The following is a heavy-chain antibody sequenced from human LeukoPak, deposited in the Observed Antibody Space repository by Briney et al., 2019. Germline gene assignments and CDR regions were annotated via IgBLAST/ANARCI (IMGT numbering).Heavy chain of an antibody. Sequence: GRSLRLSCAASGFTFSSYGMHWVRQAPGKGLEWVAVISYDGSNKYYADSVKGRFTISRDSSKNTLYLQMNSLRAGDTAVYYGAGDAFDIWGQGTMVTVSS. J-gene: IGHJ3*02. V-gene: IGHV3-30*03. CDR3: AGDAFDI. CDR2: ISYDGSNK. CDR1: GFTFSSYG.